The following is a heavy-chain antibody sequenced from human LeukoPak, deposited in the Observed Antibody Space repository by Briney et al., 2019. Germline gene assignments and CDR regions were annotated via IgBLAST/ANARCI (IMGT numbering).Heavy chain of an antibody. CDR1: GFTFSNAW. CDR2: IKSKTDGGTT. D-gene: IGHD3-3*01. Sequence: AGGSLRLSCAASGFTFSNAWMSWVRQAPGKGLEWVGRIKSKTDGGTTDYAAPVKGRFTISRDDSKNTLYLQMNSLRAEDTAVYYCARGTRITIFGVVMDYFDYWGQGTLVTVSS. V-gene: IGHV3-15*01. J-gene: IGHJ4*02. CDR3: ARGTRITIFGVVMDYFDY.